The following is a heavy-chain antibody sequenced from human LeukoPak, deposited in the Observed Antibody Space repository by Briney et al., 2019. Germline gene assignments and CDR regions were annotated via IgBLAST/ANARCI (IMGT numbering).Heavy chain of an antibody. CDR1: GYSFTSYW. D-gene: IGHD1-26*01. Sequence: HGESLKISCKGSGYSFTSYWIGWVRQMPGKGLEWMGIIYPGDSDTRYSPSFQGQVTIAADKSISTAYLQWSSLKASDTAMYYCARSRWELLDIWFDPWGQGTLVTVSS. V-gene: IGHV5-51*01. J-gene: IGHJ5*02. CDR3: ARSRWELLDIWFDP. CDR2: IYPGDSDT.